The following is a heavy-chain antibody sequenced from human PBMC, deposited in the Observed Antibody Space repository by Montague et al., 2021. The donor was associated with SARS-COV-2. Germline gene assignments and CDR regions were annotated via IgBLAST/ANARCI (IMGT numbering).Heavy chain of an antibody. CDR1: GGSISSSSYY. CDR3: SRGDFGVVIIPYYYYYYMDV. J-gene: IGHJ6*03. CDR2: IHYSGST. V-gene: IGHV4-39*01. Sequence: SETLSLTCTVSGGSISSSSYYWGWIRQPPGKGLEWIGSIHYSGSTYYKPSLKSRVTISVDTSKNQFSLKLSSVTAADTAVYFCSRGDFGVVIIPYYYYYYMDVWGKGTTVTVSS. D-gene: IGHD3-3*01.